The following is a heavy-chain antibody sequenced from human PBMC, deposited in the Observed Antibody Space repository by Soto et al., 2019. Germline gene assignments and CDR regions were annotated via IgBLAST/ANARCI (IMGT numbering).Heavy chain of an antibody. V-gene: IGHV1-8*01. D-gene: IGHD2-15*01. CDR3: ARYCSGGSCYPEYDAFDI. CDR2: MNPNSGNT. Sequence: QVQLVQSGAEVKKPGASVKVSCKASGYTFTSYDINWVRQAPGQGLEWMGWMNPNSGNTGYAQKFQGRVTMTRNTSISTAYMVLSSLRSEDSAVYYCARYCSGGSCYPEYDAFDIWGQGTMVTVSS. CDR1: GYTFTSYD. J-gene: IGHJ3*02.